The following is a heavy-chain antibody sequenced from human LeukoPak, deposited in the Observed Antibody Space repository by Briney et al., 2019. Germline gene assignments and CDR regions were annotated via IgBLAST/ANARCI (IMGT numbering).Heavy chain of an antibody. CDR3: AREGGGEVQFEFHDAFDI. CDR2: IIPIFGTA. Sequence: SVKVSCKASGYTFTSYDINWVRQATGQGLEWMGGIIPIFGTANYAQKFQGRVTITADESTSTAYMELSSLRSEDTAVYYCAREGGGEVQFEFHDAFDIWGQGTMVTVSS. J-gene: IGHJ3*02. V-gene: IGHV1-69*13. CDR1: GYTFTSYD. D-gene: IGHD2-21*01.